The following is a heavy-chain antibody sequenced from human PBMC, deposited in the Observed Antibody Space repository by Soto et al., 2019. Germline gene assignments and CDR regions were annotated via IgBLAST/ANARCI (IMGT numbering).Heavy chain of an antibody. CDR3: AKDNTGGHSGGWFHYSYGMDV. J-gene: IGHJ6*02. Sequence: QLLESRGGLVQPGGALRLSCAASGFTFSSYPMSWVLQAPGKGLECVSGISVSGAGTYLGASVKGRFTISRDNAKNTLYLEMNSLRAEDTAVYYWAKDNTGGHSGGWFHYSYGMDVWGQGTPVTVSS. V-gene: IGHV3-23*01. D-gene: IGHD6-19*01. CDR2: ISVSGAGT. CDR1: GFTFSSYP.